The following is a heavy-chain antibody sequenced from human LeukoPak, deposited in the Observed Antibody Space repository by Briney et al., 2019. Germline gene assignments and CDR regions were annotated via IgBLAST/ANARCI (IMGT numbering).Heavy chain of an antibody. V-gene: IGHV1-18*01. J-gene: IGHJ2*01. CDR3: ARGYPGTTSTGGFDL. CDR1: GYTFTSYG. Sequence: ASVKVSCXASGYTFTSYGISWVRQALGQGLEWMGWISAYNGNTNYAQKLQGRVTMTTDASTSTAYMELRSLRSDDTAVYYCARGYPGTTSTGGFDLWGRGTLVTVSS. CDR2: ISAYNGNT. D-gene: IGHD1-1*01.